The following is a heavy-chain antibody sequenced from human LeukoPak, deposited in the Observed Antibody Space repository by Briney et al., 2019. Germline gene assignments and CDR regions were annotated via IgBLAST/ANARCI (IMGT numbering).Heavy chain of an antibody. CDR3: ARVYYYGSGSADI. D-gene: IGHD3-10*01. CDR2: IYYSGST. CDR1: GGSISSGDYY. Sequence: SQTLSLTCTVCGGSISSGDYYWSWIRQPPGKGLEWIGYIYYSGSTNYNPSLKSRVTISVDTSKNQFSLKLSSVTAADTAVYYCARVYYYGSGSADIWGQGTMVTVSS. V-gene: IGHV4-30-4*01. J-gene: IGHJ3*02.